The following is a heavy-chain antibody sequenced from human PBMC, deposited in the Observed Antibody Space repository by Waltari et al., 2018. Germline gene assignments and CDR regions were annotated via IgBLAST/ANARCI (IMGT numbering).Heavy chain of an antibody. D-gene: IGHD3-9*01. CDR3: AKGGKFLTGYPADY. Sequence: EVQLVQSGAEVKKPGSSVKVSCKASGGTFSSSAISWVRKATGKGLEGVSAISGSGGSTYYADSVKGRCTISRDNSKNTLYLQMNSLRAEDTAVYYCAKGGKFLTGYPADYWGQGTLVTVSS. V-gene: IGHV3-23*04. CDR2: ISGSGGST. J-gene: IGHJ4*02. CDR1: GGTFSSSA.